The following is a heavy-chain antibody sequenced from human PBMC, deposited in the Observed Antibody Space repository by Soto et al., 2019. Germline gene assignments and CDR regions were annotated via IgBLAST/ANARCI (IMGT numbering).Heavy chain of an antibody. CDR1: GYAFTTYG. CDR3: ARGRYGDY. Sequence: QVHLVQSGAEVKKPGASVKVSCKGSGYAFTTYGITWVRQAPGQGLEWMGWISAHNGNTNYAQKLQGRVTVTRDTSTSTAYMELRGMRSEDTAAYCCARGRYGDYWGQGALVTVSS. V-gene: IGHV1-18*01. CDR2: ISAHNGNT. D-gene: IGHD1-1*01. J-gene: IGHJ4*02.